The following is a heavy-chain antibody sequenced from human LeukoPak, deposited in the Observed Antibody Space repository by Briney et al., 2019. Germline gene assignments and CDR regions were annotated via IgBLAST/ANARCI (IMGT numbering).Heavy chain of an antibody. CDR3: AKGGLTTMIINWFDP. CDR2: ISSSGSTI. V-gene: IGHV3-48*03. J-gene: IGHJ5*02. D-gene: IGHD3-22*01. CDR1: GFTFSSYE. Sequence: GGSLRLSCAASGFTFSSYEMNWVRQAPGKGLEWVSYISSSGSTIYYADSVKGRFTISRDNSKNTLYLQMNSLRAEDTAVYYCAKGGLTTMIINWFDPWGQGTLVTVSS.